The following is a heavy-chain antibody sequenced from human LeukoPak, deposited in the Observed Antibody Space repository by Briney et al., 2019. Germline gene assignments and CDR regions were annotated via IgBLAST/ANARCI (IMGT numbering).Heavy chain of an antibody. CDR2: TYPGDSDT. Sequence: GESLKISCKGSGYIFTNYWIGWVRQMPGKGLEWMGITYPGDSDTRYIPSFQGQVTISADKSISTAYLQWSSLKASDTAMYYCARRVPCGGDCYWSFDPWGQGTLVTVSS. V-gene: IGHV5-51*01. D-gene: IGHD2-21*02. J-gene: IGHJ5*02. CDR3: ARRVPCGGDCYWSFDP. CDR1: GYIFTNYW.